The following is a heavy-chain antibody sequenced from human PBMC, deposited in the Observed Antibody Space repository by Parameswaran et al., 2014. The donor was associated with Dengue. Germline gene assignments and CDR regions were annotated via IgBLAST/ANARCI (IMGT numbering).Heavy chain of an antibody. D-gene: IGHD6-19*01. V-gene: IGHV3-7*01. CDR3: ARERMVKWYSSGWSDY. J-gene: IGHJ4*02. Sequence: RWIRQPPGKGLEWVANIKQDGSEKYYVDSVKGRFTISRDNAKNSLYLQMNSLRAEDTAVYYCARERMVKWYSSGWSDYWGQGTLVTVSS. CDR2: IKQDGSEK.